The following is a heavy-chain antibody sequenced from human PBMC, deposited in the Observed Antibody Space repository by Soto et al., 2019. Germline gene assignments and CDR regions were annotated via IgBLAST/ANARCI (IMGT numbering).Heavy chain of an antibody. CDR3: ARDYSGFLWYGDRPHLY. J-gene: IGHJ4*02. V-gene: IGHV1-2*02. Sequence: SLTVSCKASGYTFTGYHMQWVRQAPGQGLEWMGWINPDSGGTNYVQKFEGRVTMTRDTSISTAYMELTRLRSDDTAVYYCARDYSGFLWYGDRPHLYWGEGSMVSGS. CDR1: GYTFTGYH. CDR2: INPDSGGT. D-gene: IGHD3-10*01.